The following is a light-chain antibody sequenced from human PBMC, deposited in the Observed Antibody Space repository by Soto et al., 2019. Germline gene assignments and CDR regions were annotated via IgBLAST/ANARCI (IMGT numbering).Light chain of an antibody. CDR2: DVS. J-gene: IGLJ3*02. V-gene: IGLV2-14*03. CDR1: SSDVGGYNF. CDR3: SSYTSSHTRV. Sequence: QSALTQPASVSGSPGQSITISCTGTSSDVGGYNFVSWYQQHPGKAPKLIISDVSNRPSGVSDRFSGSKSGNTASLTISGLQAEDEADYYCSSYTSSHTRVFGGGTKVTVL.